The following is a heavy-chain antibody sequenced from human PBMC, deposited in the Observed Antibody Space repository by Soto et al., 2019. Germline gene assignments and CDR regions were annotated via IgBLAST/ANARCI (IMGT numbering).Heavy chain of an antibody. CDR2: MNPNSGNT. J-gene: IGHJ4*02. Sequence: QVQLVQSGAEVKKVGASVKVSCKASGYTFTSYDINWVRQATGQGLEWMGWMNPNSGNTGYAQRFQGRVTVTRDTSISTAYMELSSLRSEDTAVYYCARGHIVGASSRSGYWGQGTLVTASS. V-gene: IGHV1-8*01. CDR3: ARGHIVGASSRSGY. CDR1: GYTFTSYD. D-gene: IGHD1-26*01.